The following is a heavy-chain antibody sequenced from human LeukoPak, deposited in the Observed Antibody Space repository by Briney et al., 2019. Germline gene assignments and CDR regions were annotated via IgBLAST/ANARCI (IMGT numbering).Heavy chain of an antibody. V-gene: IGHV1-8*01. D-gene: IGHD3-10*01. Sequence: ASVKVSCKASGYTFTSYDINWVRQATGQGLEWMGWMNPNSGNTGYAQKFQGRVTMTRNTSISTAYMELSSLRSEDTAVYYCARNGDIVRGVMRYNWFDPWGQGTLVTVSS. CDR3: ARNGDIVRGVMRYNWFDP. CDR1: GYTFTSYD. J-gene: IGHJ5*02. CDR2: MNPNSGNT.